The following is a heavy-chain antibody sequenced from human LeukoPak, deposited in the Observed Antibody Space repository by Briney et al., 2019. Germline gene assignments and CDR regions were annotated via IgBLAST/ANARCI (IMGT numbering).Heavy chain of an antibody. CDR1: GGSISSHY. Sequence: SETLSLTCTVSGGSISSHYWSWIRQPPGKGLEWIGYIYYSGSTNYNPSLKSRVTISVDTSKNQFSLKLSSVTAADTAVYYCARAVNIVVVTAAIPYFDYWGQGTLVTVSS. CDR3: ARAVNIVVVTAAIPYFDY. J-gene: IGHJ4*02. V-gene: IGHV4-59*11. D-gene: IGHD2-2*01. CDR2: IYYSGST.